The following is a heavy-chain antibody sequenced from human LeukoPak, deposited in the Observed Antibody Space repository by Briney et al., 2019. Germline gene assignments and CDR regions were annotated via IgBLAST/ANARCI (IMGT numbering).Heavy chain of an antibody. D-gene: IGHD4-11*01. CDR2: ISSDGSNE. CDR1: GFTFSSYG. CDR3: ARLRIKVTTENYYYYMDV. J-gene: IGHJ6*03. V-gene: IGHV3-30*03. Sequence: GGSLRLSCAASGFTFSSYGMHWVRQAPGKGLEWVAVISSDGSNEYYADSVKGRFTISRDNSKNTLDLEMNSLRAEDTAVYYCARLRIKVTTENYYYYMDVWGKGTTVTISS.